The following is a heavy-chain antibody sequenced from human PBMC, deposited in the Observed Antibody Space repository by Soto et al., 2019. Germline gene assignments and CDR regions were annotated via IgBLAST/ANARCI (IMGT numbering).Heavy chain of an antibody. CDR2: ISYDGSNK. J-gene: IGHJ6*02. Sequence: QVQLVESGGGVVQPGRSLRLSCAASGFTFSSYGMHWVRQAPGKGLEWVAVISYDGSNKYYADSVKGRFTISRDNSKNTLYLQMNSLRAEDTAVYYCAKDCSTVVTRSFYGMDVWGQGTTVTVSS. CDR1: GFTFSSYG. D-gene: IGHD4-17*01. V-gene: IGHV3-30*18. CDR3: AKDCSTVVTRSFYGMDV.